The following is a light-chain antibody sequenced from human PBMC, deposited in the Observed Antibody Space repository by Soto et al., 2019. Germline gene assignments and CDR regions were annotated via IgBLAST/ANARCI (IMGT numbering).Light chain of an antibody. CDR2: LNSDGSH. V-gene: IGLV4-69*01. CDR1: SGHSSYA. J-gene: IGLJ3*02. Sequence: QPVLTQSPSASASLGASVKLTCTLNSGHSSYAIAWHQQQPEKGPRFLMKLNSDGSHSKGDGSPDRFSGSSSGTERYLTISSLQSEDEADYYCQTWDTGIRVFGGGTKLTVL. CDR3: QTWDTGIRV.